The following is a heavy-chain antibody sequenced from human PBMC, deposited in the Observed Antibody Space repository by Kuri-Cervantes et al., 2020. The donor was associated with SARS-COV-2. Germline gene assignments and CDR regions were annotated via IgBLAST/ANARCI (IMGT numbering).Heavy chain of an antibody. CDR3: ARDSCSSTSCGHSS. CDR2: ISSNGGST. D-gene: IGHD2-2*01. CDR1: GFTFSSYA. J-gene: IGHJ3*01. V-gene: IGHV3-64*04. Sequence: GESLKISCSASGFTFSSYAMHWVRQAPGKGLEYVSAISSNGGSTYYADSVKGRFTISRDNSKNTLYLQMNSLRAEDTAVYYCARDSCSSTSCGHSSWGQGTMVTVSS.